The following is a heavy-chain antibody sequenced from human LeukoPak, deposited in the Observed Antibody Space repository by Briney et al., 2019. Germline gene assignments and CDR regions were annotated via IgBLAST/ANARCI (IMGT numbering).Heavy chain of an antibody. CDR1: GGSFSGYY. Sequence: PSETLSLTCAVYGGSFSGYYWSWIRQPPGKGLEWIGEINHSGSTNYNPSLKSRVTISVDTSKNQFPLKLSSVTAADTAVYYCARVLRYLVDYWGQGTLVTVSS. CDR3: ARVLRYLVDY. CDR2: INHSGST. J-gene: IGHJ4*02. D-gene: IGHD1-14*01. V-gene: IGHV4-34*01.